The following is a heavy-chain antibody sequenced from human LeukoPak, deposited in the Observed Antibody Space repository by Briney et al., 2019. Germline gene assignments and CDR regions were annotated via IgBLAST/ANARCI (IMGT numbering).Heavy chain of an antibody. CDR2: INPNSGGT. D-gene: IGHD6-13*01. CDR3: ARSRRSSSWYAYYYYYMDV. CDR1: GYTFTGYY. J-gene: IGHJ6*03. Sequence: ASVKVSCKASGYTFTGYYMHWVRQAPGQGLEWMGWINPNSGGTNYAQKFQGRVTMTRDTSISTAYMELSRLRSDDTAVYYCARSRRSSSWYAYYYYYMDVWGKGTTVTVSS. V-gene: IGHV1-2*02.